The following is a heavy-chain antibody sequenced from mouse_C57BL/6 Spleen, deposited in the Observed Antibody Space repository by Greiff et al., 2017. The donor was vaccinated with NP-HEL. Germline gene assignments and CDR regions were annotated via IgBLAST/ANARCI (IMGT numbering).Heavy chain of an antibody. J-gene: IGHJ4*01. CDR3: ARGVLRDYAMDY. CDR2: INPGSGGT. V-gene: IGHV1-54*01. Sequence: VQLQQSGAELVRPGTSVKVSCKASGYAFTNYLIEWVKQRPGQGLEWIGVINPGSGGTNYNEKFKGKATLTADNSSSTAYMQLSSLTSEDSAVYFCARGVLRDYAMDYWGQGTSVTVAS. D-gene: IGHD1-1*01. CDR1: GYAFTNYL.